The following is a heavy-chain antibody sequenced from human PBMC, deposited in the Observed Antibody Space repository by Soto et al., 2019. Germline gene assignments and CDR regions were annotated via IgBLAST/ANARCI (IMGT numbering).Heavy chain of an antibody. Sequence: ASVKVSCQASGYTFTSYAMHWVRQAPGQRLEWMGWINAGNGNTKYSQKFQGRVTITRDTSASTAYMELSSLRSEDTAVYYCARTYYYGSAGYYGMDVWGQRTTVTVSS. CDR3: ARTYYYGSAGYYGMDV. D-gene: IGHD3-10*01. CDR1: GYTFTSYA. CDR2: INAGNGNT. V-gene: IGHV1-3*01. J-gene: IGHJ6*02.